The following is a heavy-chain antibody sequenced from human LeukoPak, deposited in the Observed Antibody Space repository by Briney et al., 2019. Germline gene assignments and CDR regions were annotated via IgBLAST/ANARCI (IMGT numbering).Heavy chain of an antibody. V-gene: IGHV3-74*01. Sequence: QPGGSLRLSCAASGFTSSHYWMHWVRQAPGKGLVWVSRIESDGGRTDYADSLKGRFTISRDNAKNTLYLEMNSLRAEDTAVYYCARVGHCSSTACFIDYWGQGTLVTVSS. J-gene: IGHJ4*02. CDR3: ARVGHCSSTACFIDY. D-gene: IGHD2-2*01. CDR2: IESDGGRT. CDR1: GFTSSHYW.